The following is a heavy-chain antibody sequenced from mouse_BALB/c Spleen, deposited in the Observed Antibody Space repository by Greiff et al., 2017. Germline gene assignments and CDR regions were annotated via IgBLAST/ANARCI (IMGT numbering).Heavy chain of an antibody. V-gene: IGHV1-7*01. CDR1: GYTFTSYW. J-gene: IGHJ4*01. D-gene: IGHD2-10*02. CDR2: INPSTGYT. CDR3: ARWGLKYGNLYYAMDY. Sequence: QVQLQQSGAELAKPGASVKMSCKASGYTFTSYWMHWVKQRPGQGLEWIGYINPSTGYTEYNQKFKDKATLTADKSSSTAYMQLSSLTSEDSAVYYCARWGLKYGNLYYAMDYWGQGTSVTVSS.